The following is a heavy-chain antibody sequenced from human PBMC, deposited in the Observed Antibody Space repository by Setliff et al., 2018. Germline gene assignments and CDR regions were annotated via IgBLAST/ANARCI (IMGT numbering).Heavy chain of an antibody. J-gene: IGHJ5*02. CDR3: ARAPQYSNFWYALSWFDP. V-gene: IGHV4-34*01. CDR2: ISHSGDP. D-gene: IGHD3-3*01. Sequence: SETLSLTCDVYGGSFSGYHWSWIRQPPGKGLEWIGEISHSGDPNYNPSLKSRVTISLDTSKNQFSLKLTSVTAADTAVYYCARAPQYSNFWYALSWFDPWGQGTLVTVSS. CDR1: GGSFSGYH.